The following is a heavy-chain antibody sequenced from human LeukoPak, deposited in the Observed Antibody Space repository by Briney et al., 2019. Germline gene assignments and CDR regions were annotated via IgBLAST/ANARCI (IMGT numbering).Heavy chain of an antibody. Sequence: SETLSLTCAVYGGSFSGYYWSWIRQPPGKGLEWIGEINHSGTTNYNPSLKSRVTISVDTSKNQFSLKLSSVTAADTAVYYCARVRYSSGWYLGHGLHFDYWGQGTLVTVSS. CDR3: ARVRYSSGWYLGHGLHFDY. V-gene: IGHV4-34*01. CDR1: GGSFSGYY. D-gene: IGHD6-19*01. J-gene: IGHJ4*02. CDR2: INHSGTT.